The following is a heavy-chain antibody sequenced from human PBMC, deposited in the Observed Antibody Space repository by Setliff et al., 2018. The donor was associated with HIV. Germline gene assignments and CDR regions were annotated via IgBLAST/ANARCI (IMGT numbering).Heavy chain of an antibody. V-gene: IGHV4-4*08. J-gene: IGHJ6*03. D-gene: IGHD5-12*01. Sequence: PSETLSLTCTVSGGSISGYYWIWIRQPPGKGLEWIGYIYTSGSTNYNPSLKNRVTISVDTSKNTFSLKLSSVAASDTAVYYCASGRGGRWLQFKCYYYYYMDVWGKGTTVTVSS. CDR3: ASGRGGRWLQFKCYYYYYMDV. CDR2: IYTSGST. CDR1: GGSISGYY.